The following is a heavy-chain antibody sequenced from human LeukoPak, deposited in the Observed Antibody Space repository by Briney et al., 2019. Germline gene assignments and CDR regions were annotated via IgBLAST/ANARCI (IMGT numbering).Heavy chain of an antibody. D-gene: IGHD3-10*01. CDR1: IGSFSGYY. CDR2: IYYSGST. CDR3: ARVGGSNYYYYGMDV. J-gene: IGHJ6*02. V-gene: IGHV4-59*01. Sequence: SETLSLTCAVYIGSFSGYYWSWIRQPPGKGLEWIGYIYYSGSTNYNPSLKSRVTISVDTSKNQFSLKLSSVTAADTAVYYCARVGGSNYYYYGMDVWGQGTTVTVSS.